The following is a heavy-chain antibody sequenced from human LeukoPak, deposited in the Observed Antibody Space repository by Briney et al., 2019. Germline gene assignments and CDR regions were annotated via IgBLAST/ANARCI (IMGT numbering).Heavy chain of an antibody. D-gene: IGHD2-15*01. J-gene: IGHJ6*03. Sequence: PSETLSLTCTVSGGSINNYYWSWIRQPAGKGLEWIGRIYTTGSTNYNPSLKSRVTISVDTSKNQFSLKLSSVTAADTAVYYCAREGGPAYYYYYYMDVWGKGTTVTVSS. CDR2: IYTTGST. CDR1: GGSINNYY. V-gene: IGHV4-4*07. CDR3: AREGGPAYYYYYYMDV.